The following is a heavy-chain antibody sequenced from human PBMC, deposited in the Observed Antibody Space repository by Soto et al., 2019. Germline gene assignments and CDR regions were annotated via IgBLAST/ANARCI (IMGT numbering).Heavy chain of an antibody. V-gene: IGHV1-46*01. CDR1: GYTFASYY. CDR3: ARETGIGSSSPGAFDI. Sequence: GASVKVSCKASGYTFASYYMHWVRQAPGQGLEWMGIINPSGGSTSYAQKFQGRVTMTRDTSTSTVYMELSSLRSEDTAVYYCARETGIGSSSPGAFDIWGQGTMVTVSS. D-gene: IGHD6-6*01. J-gene: IGHJ3*02. CDR2: INPSGGST.